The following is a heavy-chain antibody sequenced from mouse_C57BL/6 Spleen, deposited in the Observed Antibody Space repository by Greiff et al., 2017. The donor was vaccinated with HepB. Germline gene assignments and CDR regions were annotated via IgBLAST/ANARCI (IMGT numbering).Heavy chain of an antibody. Sequence: VQLQQSGAELVRPGSSVKLSCKASGYTFTSYWMDWVKQRPGQGLEWIGNIYPSDSETHYNQKFKDKATLTVDKSSSTAYMQLSSLTSEDSAFYYCARWNRNYALYFEVGGTGTTVTVSS. V-gene: IGHV1-61*01. CDR1: GYTFTSYW. CDR2: IYPSDSET. J-gene: IGHJ1*03. D-gene: IGHD2-1*01. CDR3: ARWNRNYALYFEV.